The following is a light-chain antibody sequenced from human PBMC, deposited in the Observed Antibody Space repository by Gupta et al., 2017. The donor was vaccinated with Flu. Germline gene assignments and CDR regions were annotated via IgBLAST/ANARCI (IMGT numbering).Light chain of an antibody. V-gene: IGKV2D-29*01. Sequence: VTPGQPASISCKASQSLRHSDGKTYLYWYLQKPGQPPQLLIYEVSSRFSGVPDRFSGSGSGTXFTLRIXRVEAEDVGVYYCRQSLQFPRTFGXGTKLEI. CDR2: EVS. J-gene: IGKJ2*01. CDR1: QSLRHSDGKTY. CDR3: RQSLQFPRT.